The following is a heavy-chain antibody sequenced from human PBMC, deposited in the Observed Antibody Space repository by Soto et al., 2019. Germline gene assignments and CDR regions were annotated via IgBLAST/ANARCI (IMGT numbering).Heavy chain of an antibody. CDR3: AKGRWELLKWLYFDY. CDR2: ISGSGGDT. Sequence: GGSLRLSCAASGFTFSTYAMSWVRQAPGKGLEWVSAISGSGGDTYYADSVKGRFTISRDYSQDTLYLQMNSLRAEDTAVYYCAKGRWELLKWLYFDYWGQGTLVTVSS. D-gene: IGHD1-26*01. V-gene: IGHV3-23*01. CDR1: GFTFSTYA. J-gene: IGHJ4*02.